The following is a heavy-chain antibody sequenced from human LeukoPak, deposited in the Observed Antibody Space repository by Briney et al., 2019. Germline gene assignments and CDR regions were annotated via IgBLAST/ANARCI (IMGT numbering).Heavy chain of an antibody. Sequence: ESGPTLVNPTQTLTLTCTFSGFSLGTNGVGVGWIRQPPGKALEWLAVIYWDDNKRYSPSLKSRLTITKDTSKNQVVLTMTNMDPVDTATYYCAGTKNQYNFDYWGQGTLVTVSS. CDR2: IYWDDNK. J-gene: IGHJ4*02. D-gene: IGHD1-14*01. CDR1: GFSLGTNGVG. V-gene: IGHV2-5*02. CDR3: AGTKNQYNFDY.